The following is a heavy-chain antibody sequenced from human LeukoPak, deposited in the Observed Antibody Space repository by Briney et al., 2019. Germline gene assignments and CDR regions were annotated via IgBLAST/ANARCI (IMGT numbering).Heavy chain of an antibody. D-gene: IGHD1-14*01. V-gene: IGHV3-7*01. CDR3: ARNVYRTFDS. Sequence: PGGSLRLSCAASGFTFSTYWMSWVRQAPGKGLEWVANINQDGSEKYYVDSVKDRFTISRDNAKDSLYLQMNSLRVEDMAVYYCARNVYRTFDSWDQGTLVTVSS. CDR2: INQDGSEK. CDR1: GFTFSTYW. J-gene: IGHJ4*02.